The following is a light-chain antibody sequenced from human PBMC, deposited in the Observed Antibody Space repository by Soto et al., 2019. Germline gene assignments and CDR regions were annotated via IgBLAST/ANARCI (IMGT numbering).Light chain of an antibody. CDR2: GAS. V-gene: IGKV3-15*01. CDR3: QQYHSSPRT. CDR1: QSVNNN. J-gene: IGKJ1*01. Sequence: ETLMTQSPATLSVSPGERATLSCRASQSVNNNLAWYQQKLGQAPRVLIYGASTRATGIPARFTGSGSGTEFILTITSLQSEDFAVYYCQQYHSSPRTFGQGTKVDIK.